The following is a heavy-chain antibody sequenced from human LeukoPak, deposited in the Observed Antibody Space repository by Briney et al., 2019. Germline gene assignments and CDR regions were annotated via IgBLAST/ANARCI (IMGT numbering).Heavy chain of an antibody. CDR1: GGSISSSSYY. CDR2: IYYSGST. CDR3: ARDPIPTSRTVVTSFDY. J-gene: IGHJ4*02. D-gene: IGHD4-23*01. V-gene: IGHV4-39*07. Sequence: PSETLSLTCTASGGSISSSSYYWGWIRQPPGKGLEWIGSIYYSGSTYYNPSLKSRVTISVDASKNQFSLKLSSVTAADTAVYYCARDPIPTSRTVVTSFDYGGQGPRAPVPS.